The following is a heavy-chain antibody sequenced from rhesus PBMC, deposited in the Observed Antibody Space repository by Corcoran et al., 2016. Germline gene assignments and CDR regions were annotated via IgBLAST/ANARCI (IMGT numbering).Heavy chain of an antibody. D-gene: IGHD3-28*01. J-gene: IGHJ5-1*01. V-gene: IGHV4-73*01. CDR1: GGSISGYYY. CDR3: LGCSGYYGTYNRFDV. Sequence: QVKLQQWGEGLVKPSETLSLTCAVYGGSISGYYYWSWIRQAPGKGLEWIGNIDGNSASTNYNPSPQNRVTISKATSKNQFSLKLSSVTAADTAVYYCLGCSGYYGTYNRFDVWGPGVLVTVSS. CDR2: IDGNSAST.